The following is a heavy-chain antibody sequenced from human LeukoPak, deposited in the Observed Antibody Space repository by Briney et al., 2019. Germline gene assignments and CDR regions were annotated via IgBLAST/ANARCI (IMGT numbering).Heavy chain of an antibody. CDR1: GSTLSGLN. CDR2: IRSKTYNYAT. J-gene: IGHJ4*02. CDR3: TTYRNGHQ. D-gene: IGHD1-26*01. V-gene: IGHV3-73*01. Sequence: AGGSLRLSWRPPGSTLSGLNTNWVGQPSGKGLEWVGRIRSKTYNYATAYDASVKGRFTISRDDSEKTAYLQMNSLKIEDTAVYYCTTYRNGHQWGQGALVTVSS.